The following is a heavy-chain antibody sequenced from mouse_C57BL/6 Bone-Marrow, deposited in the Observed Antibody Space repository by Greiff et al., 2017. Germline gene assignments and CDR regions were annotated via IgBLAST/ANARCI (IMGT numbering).Heavy chain of an antibody. CDR3: ATTTVVAKDYFDY. Sequence: VQLQQSGPELVKPGASVKMSCKASGYTFTDYNMHWVKQSHGKSLEWIGYINPNNGGTSYNQKFKGKATLTVNKSSSTAYMELRSLTSEDSAVYYWATTTVVAKDYFDYWGQGTTLTVSS. V-gene: IGHV1-22*01. CDR2: INPNNGGT. J-gene: IGHJ2*01. CDR1: GYTFTDYN. D-gene: IGHD1-1*01.